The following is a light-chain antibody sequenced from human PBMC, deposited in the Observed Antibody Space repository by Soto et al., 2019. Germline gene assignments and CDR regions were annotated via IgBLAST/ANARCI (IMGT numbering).Light chain of an antibody. Sequence: DIQMTQSPSSVSAYVGDSVTITCRASQSITTWLAWYQQRPGKAPKLLIYDVSSLQSGVPSRFSGSGSGTEFTLTISSLQPDEFATYDCQQYNSYPLTVGGGTKVDIK. CDR3: QQYNSYPLT. CDR1: QSITTW. CDR2: DVS. V-gene: IGKV1-5*01. J-gene: IGKJ4*01.